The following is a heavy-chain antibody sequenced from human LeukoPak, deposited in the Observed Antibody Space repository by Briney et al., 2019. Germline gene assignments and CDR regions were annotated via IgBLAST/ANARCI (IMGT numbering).Heavy chain of an antibody. CDR1: GGTFSSYA. Sequence: SVKVSCKASGGTFSSYAISWVRQAPGQGLEWMGRIIPILGIANYAQKFQGRVTITADKSTSTAYMELSSLRSEDTAVYYCARGKQQLVRGAFDIWGQGTMVTVSS. CDR2: IIPILGIA. D-gene: IGHD6-13*01. CDR3: ARGKQQLVRGAFDI. J-gene: IGHJ3*02. V-gene: IGHV1-69*04.